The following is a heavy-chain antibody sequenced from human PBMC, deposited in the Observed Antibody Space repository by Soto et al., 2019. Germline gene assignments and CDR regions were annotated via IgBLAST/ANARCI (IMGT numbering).Heavy chain of an antibody. V-gene: IGHV1-18*01. CDR2: ISAYNGNT. Sequence: ASVKVSCKASAYTFTSYGISWVRQAPGQGLEWMGWISAYNGNTNYAQKLQGRVTMTTDTSTSTAYMELRSLRSDDTAVYYCARPGVWFGELLTHYYYGMDVWGQGTTVTVSS. CDR3: ARPGVWFGELLTHYYYGMDV. J-gene: IGHJ6*02. CDR1: AYTFTSYG. D-gene: IGHD3-10*01.